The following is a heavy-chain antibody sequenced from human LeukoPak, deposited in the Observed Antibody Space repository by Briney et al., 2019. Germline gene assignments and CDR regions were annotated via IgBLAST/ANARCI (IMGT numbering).Heavy chain of an antibody. CDR3: ARNYGSGY. Sequence: PSETLSLTCAVYGGSFSGYYWSWIRQPPGKGLEWIGEINHSGSTNYNPSLKSRVTISVDTSKNQFSLKLSSVTAADTAVYYCARNYGSGYWGQGTLVTVSS. J-gene: IGHJ4*02. CDR1: GGSFSGYY. D-gene: IGHD3-10*01. V-gene: IGHV4-34*01. CDR2: INHSGST.